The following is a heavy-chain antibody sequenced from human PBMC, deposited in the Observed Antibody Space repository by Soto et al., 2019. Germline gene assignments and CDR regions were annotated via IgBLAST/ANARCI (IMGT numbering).Heavy chain of an antibody. V-gene: IGHV4-34*01. CDR3: ARGREAADGGMSSYLAKWFDP. CDR2: INHSGST. Sequence: SETLSLTCAVYGGSFSGYYWSWIRQPPGKGLEWIGEINHSGSTNYNPSLKSRVTISVDTSKNQFSLKLSSVTAADTAVYYCARGREAADGGMSSYLAKWFDPWGQGTLVTVSS. CDR1: GGSFSGYY. J-gene: IGHJ5*02. D-gene: IGHD6-13*01.